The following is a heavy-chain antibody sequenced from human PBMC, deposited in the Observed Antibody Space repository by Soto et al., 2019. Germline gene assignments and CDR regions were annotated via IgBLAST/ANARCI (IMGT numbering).Heavy chain of an antibody. Sequence: GGSLRLSCAASGFTFDDYAMHWVRQAPGKGLEWVSGISWNSGSIGYADSVKGRFTISRDNAKNSLYLQMNSLRAEDTALYYCAKDKVGVTYYFDYWGQGTLVTVSS. CDR1: GFTFDDYA. D-gene: IGHD2-21*02. CDR3: AKDKVGVTYYFDY. CDR2: ISWNSGSI. J-gene: IGHJ4*02. V-gene: IGHV3-9*01.